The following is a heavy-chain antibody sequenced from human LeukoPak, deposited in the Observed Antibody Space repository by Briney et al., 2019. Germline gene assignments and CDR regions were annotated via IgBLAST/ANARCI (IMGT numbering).Heavy chain of an antibody. D-gene: IGHD2-15*01. CDR1: GYTFIEYY. CDR2: INSNSCGT. V-gene: IGHV1-2*02. CDR3: ARVLPGYCSGGSCSNSPFDY. Sequence: GAAVNVSCKASGYTFIEYYIHGVGQAPGQGLDGVGLINSNSCGTNYARRFQGRVTMTRDTSISKAYMELSRLRSDDTAVYYCARVLPGYCSGGSCSNSPFDYWGQGTLVTVSS. J-gene: IGHJ4*02.